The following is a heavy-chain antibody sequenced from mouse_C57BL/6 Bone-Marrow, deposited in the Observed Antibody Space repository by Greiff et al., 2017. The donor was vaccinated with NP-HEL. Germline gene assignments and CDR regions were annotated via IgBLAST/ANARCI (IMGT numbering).Heavy chain of an antibody. CDR2: IDPENGDT. J-gene: IGHJ3*01. D-gene: IGHD2-1*01. CDR3: TGGNYAWFAY. Sequence: EVQLQQSGAELVRPGASVKLSCTASGFNIKDDYMHWVKQRPEQGLEWIGWIDPENGDTEYASKVQGKATITADTASNTAYLQLSSLTSEDTAVYYCTGGNYAWFAYWGQGTLVTVSA. CDR1: GFNIKDDY. V-gene: IGHV14-4*01.